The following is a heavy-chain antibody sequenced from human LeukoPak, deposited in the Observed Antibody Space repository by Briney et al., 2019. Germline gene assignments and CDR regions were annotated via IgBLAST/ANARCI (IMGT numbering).Heavy chain of an antibody. V-gene: IGHV3-33*01. D-gene: IGHD3-10*01. CDR2: IWYDGSNK. CDR3: ARDGDGSGLYYFDY. CDR1: GFTFSSYG. Sequence: GGSLRLSCAASGFTFSSYGMHWVRQAPGKGLEWVAVIWYDGSNKYYADSVKGRLTISRDNSKNTLYLQMNSLRAEDTAVYYCARDGDGSGLYYFDYWGQGTLVTVSS. J-gene: IGHJ4*02.